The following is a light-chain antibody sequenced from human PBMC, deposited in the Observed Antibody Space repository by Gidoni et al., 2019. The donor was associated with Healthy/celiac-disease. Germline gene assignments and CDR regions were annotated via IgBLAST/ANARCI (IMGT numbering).Light chain of an antibody. CDR3: QTWGTGHVV. V-gene: IGLV4-69*01. CDR1: SGHSSYA. Sequence: QLVLTPSPSASASLRAAVKLTCPLSSGHSSYAIALHQQQPEKGPRYLMKLNSDGSHSKGDGIPDRFSGYSAGAERYLTISSLQSEDDADYYCQTWGTGHVVFGGGTKLTVL. J-gene: IGLJ2*01. CDR2: LNSDGSH.